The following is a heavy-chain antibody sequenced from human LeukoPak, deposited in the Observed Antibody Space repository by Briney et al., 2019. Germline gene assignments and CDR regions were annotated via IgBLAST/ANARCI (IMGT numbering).Heavy chain of an antibody. D-gene: IGHD6-13*01. CDR1: GFTFSSYS. V-gene: IGHV3-48*01. CDR2: ISSSSSTI. J-gene: IGHJ6*02. Sequence: GGSPRLSCAASGFTFSSYSMNWVRQAPGKGLEWVSYISSSSSTIYYADSVKGRFTISRDNAKNSLYLQMNSLRAEDTAVYYCARDGRGWSSWQYYYYYGMDVWGQGTTVTVSS. CDR3: ARDGRGWSSWQYYYYYGMDV.